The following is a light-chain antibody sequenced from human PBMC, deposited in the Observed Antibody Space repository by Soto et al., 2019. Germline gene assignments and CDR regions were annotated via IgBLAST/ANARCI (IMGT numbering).Light chain of an antibody. Sequence: EIVLTQSPASLSLSLGERATLSCRASQSVDSYLVWYQQKPGQAPRLLIFGASNRATGIPARFSGSGSGTDFTLTINILEPEDFAVYYCQQRSSWPITVGPGTRLDIK. CDR2: GAS. CDR3: QQRSSWPIT. V-gene: IGKV3-11*01. J-gene: IGKJ5*01. CDR1: QSVDSY.